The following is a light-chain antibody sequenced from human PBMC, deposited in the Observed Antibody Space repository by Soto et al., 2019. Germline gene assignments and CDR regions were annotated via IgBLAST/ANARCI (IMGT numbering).Light chain of an antibody. CDR1: QSVSSSF. Sequence: EIVLTQSPGTLSLSPGERATLSCRASQSVSSSFLAWYQQKPGQAPRLLIYGASSRATGIPDRFSGSGSRTDFTLTISRLEPEDFAVYYGQQYDSSPWTFGQGTKVEIK. CDR2: GAS. V-gene: IGKV3-20*01. J-gene: IGKJ1*01. CDR3: QQYDSSPWT.